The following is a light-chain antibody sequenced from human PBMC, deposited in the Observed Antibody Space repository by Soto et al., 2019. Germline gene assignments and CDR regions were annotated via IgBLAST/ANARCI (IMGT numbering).Light chain of an antibody. Sequence: EVVMTQSPATLSVSPGEGATLSCRASQSVSNHLAWYQQRPGQAPRILIYGASTRAAGIPARFSGSGSGTEFTLTISSLQSEDFGLYYCQHYFSWPRTFGQGTKVEIK. J-gene: IGKJ1*01. CDR1: QSVSNH. CDR2: GAS. CDR3: QHYFSWPRT. V-gene: IGKV3-15*01.